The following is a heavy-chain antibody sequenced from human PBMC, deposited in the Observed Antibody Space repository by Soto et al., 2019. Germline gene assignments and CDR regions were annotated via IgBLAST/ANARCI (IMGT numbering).Heavy chain of an antibody. CDR2: ISANNGNT. Sequence: GASVKVSCKASGYTFTGYDMSWVRQAPGQGLEWMGWISANNGNTNYAQKLQGSVTMTTDTSKNPSSMELRCLTAEDTAVYYCARDSRAGGGQSLYYYYGMDVWGQGTTVTVSS. J-gene: IGHJ6*02. D-gene: IGHD2-15*01. CDR3: ARDSRAGGGQSLYYYYGMDV. CDR1: GYTFTGYD. V-gene: IGHV1-18*01.